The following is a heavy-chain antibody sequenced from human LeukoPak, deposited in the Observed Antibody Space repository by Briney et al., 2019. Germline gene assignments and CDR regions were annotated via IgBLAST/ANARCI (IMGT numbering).Heavy chain of an antibody. V-gene: IGHV1-69*04. J-gene: IGHJ4*02. D-gene: IGHD6-19*01. CDR1: GGTFSSYA. Sequence: APVKVSCKASGGTFSSYAISWVQQAPGQGLEWMGRIIPIFGIANYAQKFQGRVTITADKSTSTAYMELSSLRSEDTAVYYCAALDASSGRLWGQGTLVTVSS. CDR2: IIPIFGIA. CDR3: AALDASSGRL.